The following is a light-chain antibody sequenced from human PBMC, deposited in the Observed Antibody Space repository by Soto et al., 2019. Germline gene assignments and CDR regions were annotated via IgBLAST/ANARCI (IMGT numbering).Light chain of an antibody. CDR1: QSISSW. CDR3: QQYDSYWGT. CDR2: KAS. Sequence: IHMTHSPSTLSASLGYRFTITCRASQSISSWLAWYQQKPGKAPKLLIYKASSLESGVPSRFSGSGSGTEFTLTISSLQPDDFATYYCQQYDSYWGTFGQGTKVDI. V-gene: IGKV1-5*03. J-gene: IGKJ1*01.